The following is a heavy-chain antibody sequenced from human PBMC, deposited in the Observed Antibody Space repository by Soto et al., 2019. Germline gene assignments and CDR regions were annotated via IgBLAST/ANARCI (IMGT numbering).Heavy chain of an antibody. V-gene: IGHV1-3*01. Sequence: GASVKVSCKASGYTFTSYAMHWVRQAPGQRLEWMGWINAGNGNTKYSQKFQGRVTITRDTSASTAYMELSSLRSEDTAVYYCARGKRLAVAGTRWFDPWGQGTLVTVSS. CDR1: GYTFTSYA. CDR3: ARGKRLAVAGTRWFDP. CDR2: INAGNGNT. J-gene: IGHJ5*02. D-gene: IGHD6-19*01.